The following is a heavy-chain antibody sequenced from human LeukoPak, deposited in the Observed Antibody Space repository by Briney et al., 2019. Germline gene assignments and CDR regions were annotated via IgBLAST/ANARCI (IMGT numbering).Heavy chain of an antibody. CDR3: ARSDGYGLVGI. D-gene: IGHD3-10*01. V-gene: IGHV4-39*07. CDR1: GVSISSGSNY. CDR2: IYPSGST. J-gene: IGHJ3*02. Sequence: SETLSLTCRVSGVSISSGSNYWGWIRQPPGKTLEWIGSIYPSGSTYYNSSLKSRVIIIDTAKNHFSLNLSSVTAADTAVYYCARSDGYGLVGIWGQGTMVTVSS.